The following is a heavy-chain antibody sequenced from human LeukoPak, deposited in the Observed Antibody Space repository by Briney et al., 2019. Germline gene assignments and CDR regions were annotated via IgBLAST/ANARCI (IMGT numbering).Heavy chain of an antibody. CDR3: ARARITMVRGVITDFDY. Sequence: GASVKVSCKASGYTFTGYYMHWVRQAPGQGLEWMGWINPNSGGTNYAQKFQGRVTMTRDTSTSTVYMELSSLRSEDTAVYYCARARITMVRGVITDFDYWGQGTLVTVSS. CDR1: GYTFTGYY. V-gene: IGHV1-2*02. CDR2: INPNSGGT. J-gene: IGHJ4*02. D-gene: IGHD3-10*01.